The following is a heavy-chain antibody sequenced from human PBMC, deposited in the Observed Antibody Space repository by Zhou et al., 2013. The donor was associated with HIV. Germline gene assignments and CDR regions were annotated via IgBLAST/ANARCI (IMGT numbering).Heavy chain of an antibody. D-gene: IGHD3-22*01. CDR1: VDTFSSYG. CDR3: ARDFPNYYDTSGYPYYFDS. CDR2: ISAYNGNT. Sequence: QVQPVQSGAEVKKPGASVKVSCKASVDTFSSYGISWVRQAPGQGLEWMGWISAYNGNTYYAQSLQGRVSMTTDTSTSTAYMELRSLISDDTAVYFCARDFPNYYDTSGYPYYFDSWAREPWSPS. V-gene: IGHV1-18*01. J-gene: IGHJ4*02.